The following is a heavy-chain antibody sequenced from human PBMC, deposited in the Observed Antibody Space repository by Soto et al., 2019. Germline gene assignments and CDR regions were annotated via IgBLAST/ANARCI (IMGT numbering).Heavy chain of an antibody. J-gene: IGHJ6*02. Sequence: EASVKVSCKVSGYTLTELSMHWVRQAPGKGLEWMGGFDPEDGDTNYAQTFQGRVTMTTDTSTSTVHMEVRSLRSDDTAVYYCAREGVAPYYYYGMDVWGQGTPVTVSS. CDR1: GYTLTELS. V-gene: IGHV1-24*01. CDR2: FDPEDGDT. D-gene: IGHD5-12*01. CDR3: AREGVAPYYYYGMDV.